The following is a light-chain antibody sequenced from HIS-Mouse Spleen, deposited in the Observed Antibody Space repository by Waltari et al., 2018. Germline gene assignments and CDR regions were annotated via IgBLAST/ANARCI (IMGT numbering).Light chain of an antibody. CDR2: EGS. CDR1: SSDVWSYNL. Sequence: QAALTQPASASGSPGQSITISCTGTSSDVWSYNLVPWYQQHPGKAPKLMIDEGSKRPSGVSNRFSGSKSGNTASLTISGLQAEDEADYYCCSYAVSSTWVFGGGTKLTVL. J-gene: IGLJ3*02. V-gene: IGLV2-23*01. CDR3: CSYAVSSTWV.